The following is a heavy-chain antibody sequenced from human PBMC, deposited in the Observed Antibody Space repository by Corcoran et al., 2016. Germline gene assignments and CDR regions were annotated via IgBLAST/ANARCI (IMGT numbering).Heavy chain of an antibody. J-gene: IGHJ4*02. Sequence: QVQLVESGGGVVQPGRSLRLSCAASGFTFSSYGMHWVRQAPGKGLEWVAVIWYDGSNKYYADSVKGRFTISRDNSKNTLYLQMNSMRAEDTTVYCCAGTYYYGSHFDYWGQGTLVTVSS. CDR1: GFTFSSYG. D-gene: IGHD3-10*01. CDR2: IWYDGSNK. V-gene: IGHV3-33*01. CDR3: AGTYYYGSHFDY.